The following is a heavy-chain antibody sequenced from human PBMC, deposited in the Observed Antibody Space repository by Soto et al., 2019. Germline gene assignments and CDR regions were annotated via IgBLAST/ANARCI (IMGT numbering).Heavy chain of an antibody. V-gene: IGHV4-34*12. CDR1: GGSFSGHY. Sequence: QVQLQQWGAGLLKPSETLSLSCAVYGGSFSGHYWSWIRQPPGKGLEWIGAIIHSGSTNYNPSLKSRVTISVDTSKNQISLKVSSVTAADTAVYYCARASADRTGTTFFDYWGQGTRVTVSS. J-gene: IGHJ4*02. D-gene: IGHD1-1*01. CDR2: IIHSGST. CDR3: ARASADRTGTTFFDY.